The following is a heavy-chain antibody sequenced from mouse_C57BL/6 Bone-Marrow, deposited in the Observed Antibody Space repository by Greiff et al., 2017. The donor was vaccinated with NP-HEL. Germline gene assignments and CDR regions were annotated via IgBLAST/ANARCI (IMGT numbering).Heavy chain of an antibody. CDR2: IDPSDSYT. D-gene: IGHD1-1*01. J-gene: IGHJ3*01. V-gene: IGHV1-59*01. CDR3: AYLLQRRLAD. Sequence: QVQLQQPGAELVRPGTSVKLSCKASGYTFTSYWMHWVKQRPGQGLEWIGVIDPSDSYTNYNQKFKGKATLTVDTSSSTAYMQLSSLTSEDCAVSYCAYLLQRRLADWGQGTLVTVSA. CDR1: GYTFTSYW.